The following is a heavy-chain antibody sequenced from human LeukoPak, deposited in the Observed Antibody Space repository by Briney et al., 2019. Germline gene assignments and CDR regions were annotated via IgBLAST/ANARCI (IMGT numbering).Heavy chain of an antibody. V-gene: IGHV1-69*05. CDR2: IIPIFGTA. CDR3: ARSVGANPSFDY. CDR1: GGTFSSYA. Sequence: ASVKVSCKASGGTFSSYAISWVRQAPGQGLEWMGGIIPIFGTANYAQKFQGRVTMTRDTSTSTVYMELSSLRSEDTAVYYCARSVGANPSFDYWGQGTLVTVSS. D-gene: IGHD1-26*01. J-gene: IGHJ4*02.